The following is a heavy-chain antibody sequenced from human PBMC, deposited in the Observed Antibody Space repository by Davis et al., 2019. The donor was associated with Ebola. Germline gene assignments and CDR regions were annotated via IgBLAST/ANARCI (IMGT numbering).Heavy chain of an antibody. CDR1: GGSFSGYY. J-gene: IGHJ4*02. CDR2: INHSGST. Sequence: MPSETLSLTCAVYGGSFSGYYWSWIRQPPGKGLEWIGEINHSGSTNYNPSLKSRVTISVDTSKNHFSLKLSSVTAADTAVYYCAREGDYGDDYFDYWGQGTLVTVSS. V-gene: IGHV4-34*01. D-gene: IGHD4-17*01. CDR3: AREGDYGDDYFDY.